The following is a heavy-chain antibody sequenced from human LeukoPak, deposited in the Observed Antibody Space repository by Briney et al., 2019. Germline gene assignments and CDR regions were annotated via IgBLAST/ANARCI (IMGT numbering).Heavy chain of an antibody. D-gene: IGHD1-14*01. CDR1: GFTVITND. CDR2: LYSDGNT. Sequence: GGSLRLSCAASGFTVITNDMTWVRQAPGKGLEWVTVLYSDGNTKYADSVQGRFTISRDNSKNTLYLEMNSLSPDDTAVYYCARGVEPLAANTLAYRGQGTLVTVSS. V-gene: IGHV3-53*01. CDR3: ARGVEPLAANTLAY. J-gene: IGHJ4*02.